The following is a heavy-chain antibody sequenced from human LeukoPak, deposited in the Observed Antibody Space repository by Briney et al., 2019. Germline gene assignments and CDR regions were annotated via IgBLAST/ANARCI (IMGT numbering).Heavy chain of an antibody. Sequence: GGSLRLSCVASGFTVRSNNMSWVRQAPGKGLEWVSVIHSGGSTYYADSVKGRFTISRDNSKNTLYLQMNSLRAEDTAVYYCARESLAAAGAIDYWGQGTLVTVSS. CDR1: GFTVRSNN. D-gene: IGHD6-13*01. CDR3: ARESLAAAGAIDY. V-gene: IGHV3-53*05. CDR2: IHSGGST. J-gene: IGHJ4*02.